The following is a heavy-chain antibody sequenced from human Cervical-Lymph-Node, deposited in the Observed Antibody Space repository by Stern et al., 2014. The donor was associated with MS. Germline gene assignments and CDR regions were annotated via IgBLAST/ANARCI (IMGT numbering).Heavy chain of an antibody. CDR2: IRSSGSTI. Sequence: VQLEESGGGLVKPGGSLRISCAASGFTFSDYYMSWIRQAPGKGLEWVSYIRSSGSTIYYAESVKGRFTISRDNAKNSLYLQMNSLRAEDTAVYYCASGYSYGFFDYWGQGTLVTVSS. CDR1: GFTFSDYY. V-gene: IGHV3-11*01. D-gene: IGHD5-18*01. CDR3: ASGYSYGFFDY. J-gene: IGHJ4*02.